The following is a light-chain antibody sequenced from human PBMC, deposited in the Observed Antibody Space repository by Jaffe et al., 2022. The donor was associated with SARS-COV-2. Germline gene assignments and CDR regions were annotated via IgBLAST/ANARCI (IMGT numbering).Light chain of an antibody. Sequence: QSVLTQPPSVSGAPGQRVTISCTGSSADIGAGYDVHWYQQLPGTAPKLLIYGNKNRPSGVPDRFSGSKSATSASLVITGLQAEDEAVYYCQSFDSSLSEGVFGGGTKLTVL. CDR2: GNK. J-gene: IGLJ3*02. CDR3: QSFDSSLSEGV. V-gene: IGLV1-40*01. CDR1: SADIGAGYD.